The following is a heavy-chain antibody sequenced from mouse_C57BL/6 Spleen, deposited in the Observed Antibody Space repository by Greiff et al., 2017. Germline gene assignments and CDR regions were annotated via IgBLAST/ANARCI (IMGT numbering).Heavy chain of an antibody. D-gene: IGHD1-1*01. CDR2: IYPGDGDT. Sequence: VQLQQSGPELVKPGASVKISCKASGYAFTSSWMNWVKQRPGKGLEWIGGIYPGDGDTNYNGKFKGKATLTADKSSSTAYMQRSSLTSEDSAVYVCAGCGYGSSLDYWGKGTTLTVSS. CDR1: GYAFTSSW. V-gene: IGHV1-82*01. J-gene: IGHJ2*01. CDR3: AGCGYGSSLDY.